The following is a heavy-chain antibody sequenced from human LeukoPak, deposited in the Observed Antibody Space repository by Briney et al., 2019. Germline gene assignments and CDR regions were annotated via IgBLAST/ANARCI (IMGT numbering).Heavy chain of an antibody. J-gene: IGHJ4*02. V-gene: IGHV4-34*01. CDR3: ARDDLTEPPFGY. Sequence: SETLSLTCAVYGGSFSGYYWSWIRQPPGKGLEWIGEINHSGSTNYNPSLKSRVTISVDTSKNQFSLKLSSVTAADTAVYYCARDDLTEPPFGYGARGTLVTVS. CDR1: GGSFSGYY. CDR2: INHSGST. D-gene: IGHD2-2*01.